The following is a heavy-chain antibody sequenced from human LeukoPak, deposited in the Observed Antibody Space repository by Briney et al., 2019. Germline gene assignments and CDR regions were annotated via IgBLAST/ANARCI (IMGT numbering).Heavy chain of an antibody. D-gene: IGHD3-22*01. J-gene: IGHJ4*02. CDR1: GGTFSTFA. CDR2: IIPIFGRA. Sequence: ASVTVSCKASGGTFSTFAISWVRQAPGQGLDWMGGIIPIFGRANYAQKFQGRVTITADESTSTAYMELSSLRSEDTAVYYCASSYDSGRTDNWGQGTLVTVSS. V-gene: IGHV1-69*13. CDR3: ASSYDSGRTDN.